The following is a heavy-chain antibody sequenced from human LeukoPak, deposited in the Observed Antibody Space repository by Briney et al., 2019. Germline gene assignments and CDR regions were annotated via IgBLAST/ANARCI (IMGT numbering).Heavy chain of an antibody. V-gene: IGHV3-48*01. J-gene: IGHJ4*02. CDR1: GFTFSSYS. CDR2: ISSSSTI. D-gene: IGHD6-19*01. Sequence: GGSLRLSCAASGFTFSSYSMTWVRQAPGKGLEWVSYISSSSTIYYADSVKGRFTISRDNAKNSLYLQMNSLRAEDTAVYYCARDLAGSGPGFDYWGQGTLVTVSS. CDR3: ARDLAGSGPGFDY.